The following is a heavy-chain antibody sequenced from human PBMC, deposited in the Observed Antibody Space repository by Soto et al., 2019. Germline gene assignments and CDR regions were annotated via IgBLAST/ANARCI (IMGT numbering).Heavy chain of an antibody. V-gene: IGHV3-64*01. CDR3: ARRARPDFYYMDV. D-gene: IGHD6-6*01. Sequence: EVQLAESGGGLAQPGGSLRLSCAASGFTLSSYAMDWVRQAPGKGLEYVSGISSNGAGTYYANSVQGRFTISRDNSKKTVYLQMGSLRPEDMAVYYCARRARPDFYYMDVWGKGTTVTVS. J-gene: IGHJ6*03. CDR2: ISSNGAGT. CDR1: GFTLSSYA.